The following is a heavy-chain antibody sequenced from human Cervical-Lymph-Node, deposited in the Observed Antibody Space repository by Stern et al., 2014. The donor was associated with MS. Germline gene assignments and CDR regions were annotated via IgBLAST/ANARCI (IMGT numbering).Heavy chain of an antibody. D-gene: IGHD4-17*01. CDR1: AFTLSSYW. CDR2: IDSDGSSI. J-gene: IGHJ6*02. Sequence: EVQLEESGGGLVQPGGSLRLSCAASAFTLSSYWMHWVRQTPGKGLVWVARIDSDGSSIRYADSVKGRFTIYRDNAKNTLYLQMNSLRAEDTAVYYCARDDGDYGDNYYGMDVWGQGTTVTVSS. V-gene: IGHV3-74*02. CDR3: ARDDGDYGDNYYGMDV.